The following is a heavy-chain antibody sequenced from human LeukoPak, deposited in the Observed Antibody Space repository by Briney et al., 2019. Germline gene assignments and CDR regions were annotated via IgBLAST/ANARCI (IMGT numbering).Heavy chain of an antibody. CDR2: INHSGST. D-gene: IGHD2-21*02. CDR3: ARGPFSVVVTYFDC. J-gene: IGHJ4*02. CDR1: GGSFSGYY. V-gene: IGHV4-34*01. Sequence: SETLSLTCAVYGGSFSGYYWSWIRQPPGKGLEWIGEINHSGSTNYNPSLKSRVTVSVDTSKNQFSLKLSSVTAADTAVYYCARGPFSVVVTYFDCWGQGTLVTVSS.